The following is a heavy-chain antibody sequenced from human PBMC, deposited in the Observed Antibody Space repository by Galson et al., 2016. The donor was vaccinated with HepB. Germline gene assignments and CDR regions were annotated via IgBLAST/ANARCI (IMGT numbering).Heavy chain of an antibody. V-gene: IGHV3-33*01. D-gene: IGHD3-22*01. J-gene: IGHJ2*01. CDR1: GFTFGNYG. CDR2: IWSDGSNT. CDR3: ARDQAIVVAQDWYFDL. Sequence: SLRLSCAGSGFTFGNYGMHWVRQAPGKGLEWVALIWSDGSNTYYSDYVKGRFTISRDNSKNTLSLQLTSLRVEDTAVYYCARDQAIVVAQDWYFDLWGRGTLVTVSS.